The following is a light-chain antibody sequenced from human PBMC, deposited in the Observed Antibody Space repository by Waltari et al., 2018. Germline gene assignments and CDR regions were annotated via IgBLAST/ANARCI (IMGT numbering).Light chain of an antibody. CDR1: QFINTW. Sequence: DIQLTQSPSSVSTSVGARVTITCRASQFINTWLAWYQQKPGTAPRLLIYDASILQRGVPSRFSGSGSGTVFTLTISSLQPEDFATYYCQQPISFPLIFGGGTKVEIK. CDR2: DAS. V-gene: IGKV1-12*01. CDR3: QQPISFPLI. J-gene: IGKJ4*01.